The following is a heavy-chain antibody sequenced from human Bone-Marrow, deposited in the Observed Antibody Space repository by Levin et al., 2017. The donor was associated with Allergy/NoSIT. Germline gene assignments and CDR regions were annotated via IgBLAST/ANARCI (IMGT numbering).Heavy chain of an antibody. Sequence: KPSETLSLTCAVSGGSISSSNWWSWVRQPPGKGLEWIGEIYHSGSTNYNPSLKSRVTISVDKSKNQFSLKLSSVTAADTAVYYCARAGVDSSGHYDYWGQGTLVTVSS. D-gene: IGHD6-19*01. V-gene: IGHV4-4*02. CDR2: IYHSGST. CDR1: GGSISSSNW. J-gene: IGHJ4*02. CDR3: ARAGVDSSGHYDY.